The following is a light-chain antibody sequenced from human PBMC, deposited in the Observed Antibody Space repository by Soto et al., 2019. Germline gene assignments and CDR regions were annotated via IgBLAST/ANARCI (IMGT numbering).Light chain of an antibody. V-gene: IGLV1-40*01. CDR1: SSNIGAGYA. J-gene: IGLJ3*02. CDR3: QSYDSSLSAWV. CDR2: GNN. Sequence: QSALTQPPSVSGDPGQRVTISCAGSSSNIGAGYAVHWYQQLPGTAPKLLIFGNNNRPSGVPDRFSGSRSDSSASLAITGLQADDEADYFCQSYDSSLSAWVFGGGTQLTVL.